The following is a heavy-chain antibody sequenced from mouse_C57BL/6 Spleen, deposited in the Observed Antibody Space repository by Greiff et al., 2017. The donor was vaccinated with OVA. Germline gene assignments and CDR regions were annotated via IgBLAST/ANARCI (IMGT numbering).Heavy chain of an antibody. CDR3: AREHGRSYWYFDV. Sequence: ESGPGLVKPSQSLSLTCSVTGYSITSGYYWNWIRQFPGNKLEWMGYISYDGSNNYNPSLKNRISITRDTSKNQFFLKLNSVTTEDTATYYCAREHGRSYWYFDVWGTGTTVTVSS. V-gene: IGHV3-6*01. J-gene: IGHJ1*03. CDR1: GYSITSGYY. D-gene: IGHD1-1*01. CDR2: ISYDGSN.